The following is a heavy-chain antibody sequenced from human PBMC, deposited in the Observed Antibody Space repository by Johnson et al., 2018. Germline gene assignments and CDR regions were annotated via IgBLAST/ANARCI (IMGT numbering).Heavy chain of an antibody. CDR3: VINGDDYTGNYFGR. J-gene: IGHJ4*02. D-gene: IGHD5-12*01. CDR2: ISDSGGT. V-gene: IGHV4-4*02. Sequence: QVQLQESGPGLVNPSVTLSLTCAVSGGSIRSDSYWSWVRRPPGKGLEWIAEISDSGGTKHHPSLKGRATISVEQSKNQFSLKVNSLTAADTAEYYGVINGDDYTGNYFGRWGQGILVTVSS. CDR1: GGSIRSDSY.